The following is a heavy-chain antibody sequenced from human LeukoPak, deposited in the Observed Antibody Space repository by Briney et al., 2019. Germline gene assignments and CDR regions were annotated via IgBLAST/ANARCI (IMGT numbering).Heavy chain of an antibody. CDR3: ARCDFSGETVAGIHPPNYYYYYMDV. CDR2: IYHSGST. D-gene: IGHD6-19*01. Sequence: PSGTLSLTCAVSGGSISSSNWWSWVRQPPGKGLEWIGEIYHSGSTNYNPSLKSRVTISVDKSKNQFSLKLSSVTAADTAVYYCARCDFSGETVAGIHPPNYYYYYMDVWGKGTTVTVSS. CDR1: GGSISSSNW. V-gene: IGHV4-4*02. J-gene: IGHJ6*03.